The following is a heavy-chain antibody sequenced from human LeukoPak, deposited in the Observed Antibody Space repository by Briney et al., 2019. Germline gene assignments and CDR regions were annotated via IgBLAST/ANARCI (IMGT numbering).Heavy chain of an antibody. Sequence: GGSLRLSCAASGFTFSSYGMSWVRQAPGKGLEWVSSIGGSGGSTYYADSVKGRFTISRDNSKNTLYLQMKSLRAEDTAVYYCAKGGLNRFDYWGQGTLVTVSS. CDR2: IGGSGGST. D-gene: IGHD1-14*01. CDR1: GFTFSSYG. CDR3: AKGGLNRFDY. V-gene: IGHV3-23*01. J-gene: IGHJ4*02.